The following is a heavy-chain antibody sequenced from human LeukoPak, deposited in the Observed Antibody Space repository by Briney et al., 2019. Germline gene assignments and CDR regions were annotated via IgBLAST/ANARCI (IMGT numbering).Heavy chain of an antibody. J-gene: IGHJ4*02. D-gene: IGHD6-13*01. CDR3: ARRGIAAAVQNFDY. CDR1: GGSISSYF. CDR2: IYYSGST. V-gene: IGHV4-59*08. Sequence: SETLSLTCTVSGGSISSYFWSWIRQPPGKGLEWIGYIYYSGSTNYNPPLKSRVTISVDTSKNQFSLKLSSVTAADTAVYYCARRGIAAAVQNFDYWGQGTLVTVSS.